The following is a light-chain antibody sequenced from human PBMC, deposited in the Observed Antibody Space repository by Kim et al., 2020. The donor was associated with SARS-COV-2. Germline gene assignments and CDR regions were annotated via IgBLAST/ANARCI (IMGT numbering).Light chain of an antibody. Sequence: EIVLTQSPGTLSLSPGERATLSCRASQSVTNNYLAWYQHKPGQAPRLLIYGVSKRATGIPDRFSGSGSGTDFTLTISRLEPEDFVVYYCQYYDRSLSTFGQGTKREI. CDR3: QYYDRSLST. V-gene: IGKV3-20*01. J-gene: IGKJ2*01. CDR1: QSVTNNY. CDR2: GVS.